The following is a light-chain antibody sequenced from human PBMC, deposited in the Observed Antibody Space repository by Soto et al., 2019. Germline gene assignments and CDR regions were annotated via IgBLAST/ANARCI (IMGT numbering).Light chain of an antibody. V-gene: IGLV2-18*02. Sequence: QSALTQPPSVSGSPGQSVAISCPGNSSDVGSYNRVSWYQQPPGAAPNLMIYEVSNRPSGVPDRFTGSKSGNTASLTISGLQAEDEADAYCNSYTGSSTSGFGTGTQVTVL. CDR1: SSDVGSYNR. CDR2: EVS. J-gene: IGLJ1*01. CDR3: NSYTGSSTSG.